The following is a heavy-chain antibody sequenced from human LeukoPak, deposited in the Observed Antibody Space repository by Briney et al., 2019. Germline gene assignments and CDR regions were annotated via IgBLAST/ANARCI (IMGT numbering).Heavy chain of an antibody. V-gene: IGHV3-21*01. CDR2: VTSGSVYI. Sequence: PGGSLRLSCTASGLTFIGYTMNWVRQAPGGGLERVSSVTSGSVYIYYADSVKGRFTISRDSATNSLYLQMNSLRVEDTGVYYCAKEGDATAAAGMGGFDLWGQGTMVTVSS. D-gene: IGHD6-13*01. J-gene: IGHJ3*01. CDR1: GLTFIGYT. CDR3: AKEGDATAAAGMGGFDL.